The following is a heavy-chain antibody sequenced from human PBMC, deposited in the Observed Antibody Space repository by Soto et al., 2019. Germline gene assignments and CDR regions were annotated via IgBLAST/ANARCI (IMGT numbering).Heavy chain of an antibody. CDR2: IYYSGNT. J-gene: IGHJ4*02. D-gene: IGHD3-22*01. CDR1: GGSFSGYY. V-gene: IGHV4-30-4*08. CDR3: ARGMYYYDSSAYYYLSGVDY. Sequence: SETLSLTCAVYGGSFSGYYWSWIRQPPGKGLEWIGYIYYSGNTFYNPSLKSRVTVSVDTSKNQFSLKLSSVTAADTAVYYCARGMYYYDSSAYYYLSGVDYWSQGTLVTVSS.